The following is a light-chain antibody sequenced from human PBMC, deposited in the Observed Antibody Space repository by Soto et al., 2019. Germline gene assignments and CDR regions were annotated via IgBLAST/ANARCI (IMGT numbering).Light chain of an antibody. J-gene: IGKJ1*01. CDR2: GES. CDR3: QQYNNWWT. CDR1: QSVNNN. V-gene: IGKV3-15*01. Sequence: EIVVPQSPATLPVAPGEIATLSCRASQSVNNNLAWYQKKPGQAPRLLIYGESTRATGIPARFSGSGSGTEITLTISSLQSEDNAFYYCQQYNNWWTFGKGTRGEI.